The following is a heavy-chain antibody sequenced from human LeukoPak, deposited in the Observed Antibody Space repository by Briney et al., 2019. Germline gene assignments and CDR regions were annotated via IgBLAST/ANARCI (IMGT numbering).Heavy chain of an antibody. D-gene: IGHD6-6*01. CDR3: ARIGYSSSSLDY. CDR1: GFTFNNYW. J-gene: IGHJ4*02. V-gene: IGHV3-7*01. CDR2: IKQDGSQT. Sequence: GGSLRLSCAASGFTFNNYWVTWVRQAPRKGLEWVANIKQDGSQTYYVDSLKGRFTISRDNAKNSVFLQMNSLRADDTAIYYCARIGYSSSSLDYWGQGTLVTVSS.